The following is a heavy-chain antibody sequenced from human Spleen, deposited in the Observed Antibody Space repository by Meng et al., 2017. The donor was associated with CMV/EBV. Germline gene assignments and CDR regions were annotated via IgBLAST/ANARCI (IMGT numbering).Heavy chain of an antibody. J-gene: IGHJ4*02. D-gene: IGHD2-2*01. CDR3: AKVAVPAAIRNYFDY. Sequence: GGSLRLSCAASGFTFDDYAMSWVRQAPGKGLEWVSAISGSGGSTYYADSVKGRFTISRDNSKNTLYLQMNSLRAEDTAVYYCAKVAVPAAIRNYFDYWGQGTLVTVSS. CDR2: ISGSGGST. CDR1: GFTFDDYA. V-gene: IGHV3-23*01.